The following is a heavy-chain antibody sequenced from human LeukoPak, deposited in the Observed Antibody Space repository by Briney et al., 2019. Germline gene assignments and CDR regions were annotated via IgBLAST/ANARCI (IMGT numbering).Heavy chain of an antibody. CDR3: ARRRRYCSSTSCFPNWFDP. V-gene: IGHV4-4*09. CDR2: IYTSGST. D-gene: IGHD2-2*01. J-gene: IGHJ5*02. Sequence: SETLSLTCTVSGSISSYYWSWIRQPPGKGLEWIGYIYTSGSTNYNPSLKSRVTISVDTSKNQFSLKLSSVTAADTAVYYCARRRRYCSSTSCFPNWFDPWGQGTLVTVSS. CDR1: GSISSYY.